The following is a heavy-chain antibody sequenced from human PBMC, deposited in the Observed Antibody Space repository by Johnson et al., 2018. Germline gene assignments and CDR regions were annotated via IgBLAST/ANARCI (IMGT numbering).Heavy chain of an antibody. V-gene: IGHV3-30*04. Sequence: VQLVESGGGVVQPGRSLRLSCAASGFTFSTYAMHWVRHAPGKGLEWVAVISYDGSNKYYADSVKGRFTISRDNSKNPLYLQMNSLRAGDTAVYYCARAQGRAGTTPPYYYYMDVWGKGTTVTVSS. CDR2: ISYDGSNK. CDR1: GFTFSTYA. CDR3: ARAQGRAGTTPPYYYYMDV. D-gene: IGHD1-1*01. J-gene: IGHJ6*03.